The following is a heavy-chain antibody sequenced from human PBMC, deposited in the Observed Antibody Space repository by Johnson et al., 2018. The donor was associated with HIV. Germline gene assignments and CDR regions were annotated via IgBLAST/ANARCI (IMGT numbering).Heavy chain of an antibody. CDR1: GFTFSSYA. CDR3: ASAWGELDDAFDI. D-gene: IGHD1-26*01. Sequence: QVQLVESGGGVVQPGRSLRLSCAPSGFTFSSYAMHWVRQAPGKGLEWVAVISYDGSDKYYADSVKGRFTISRDSSKNTLYLQMNSLGAEDTAVYYCASAWGELDDAFDIWGQGTMVTVSS. J-gene: IGHJ3*02. CDR2: ISYDGSDK. V-gene: IGHV3-30*04.